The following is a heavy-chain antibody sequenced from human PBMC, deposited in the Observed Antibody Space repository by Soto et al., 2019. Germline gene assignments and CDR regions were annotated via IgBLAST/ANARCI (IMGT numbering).Heavy chain of an antibody. J-gene: IGHJ3*02. Sequence: GGSLRLSCAASGFTFSSYEMNWARQAPGKGLEWVSYISSSGSTIYYADSVKGRFTISRDNAKNSLYLQMNSLRAEDTAVYYCARLLELRGAFDIWGQGTMVTVSS. CDR1: GFTFSSYE. CDR3: ARLLELRGAFDI. CDR2: ISSSGSTI. V-gene: IGHV3-48*03. D-gene: IGHD1-7*01.